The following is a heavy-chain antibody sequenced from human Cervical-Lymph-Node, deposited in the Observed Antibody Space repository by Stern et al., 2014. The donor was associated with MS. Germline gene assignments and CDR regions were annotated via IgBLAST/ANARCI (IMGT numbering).Heavy chain of an antibody. CDR3: AAGGYEPPREIRF. CDR1: GYNFSSNF. D-gene: IGHD1-1*01. Sequence: QLVQSGAGVKKPGASVKISCKTSGYNFSSNFMHWVRQAPGQGLEWMGVISPSVASTRYAQNLQGSLTVTTDTSTNTAVIDLSSLRSEDAAVYYCAAGGYEPPREIRFWGQGTLVTVSS. CDR2: ISPSVAST. V-gene: IGHV1-46*04. J-gene: IGHJ4*02.